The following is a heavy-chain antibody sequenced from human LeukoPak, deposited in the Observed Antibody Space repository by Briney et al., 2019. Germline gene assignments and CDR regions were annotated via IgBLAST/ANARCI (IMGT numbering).Heavy chain of an antibody. J-gene: IGHJ4*02. CDR1: GYSFTTYA. Sequence: GSVKVSCKASGYSFTTYATHWVGQAPGQRLEWMGWINPDKGDTKYSQNFQGGITVTRDTSASTTYMELSSLISADTAVYYCARRLKGSYCNPFDSWGQGTLVTVSS. CDR2: INPDKGDT. CDR3: ARRLKGSYCNPFDS. D-gene: IGHD2-15*01. V-gene: IGHV1-3*01.